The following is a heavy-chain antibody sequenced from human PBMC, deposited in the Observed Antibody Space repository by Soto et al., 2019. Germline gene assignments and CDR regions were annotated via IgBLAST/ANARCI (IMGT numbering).Heavy chain of an antibody. V-gene: IGHV4-30-2*01. CDR1: GGSLTSGTYS. CDR3: ARGREFDS. Sequence: QVQLRESGSRLVRPSQTLSLTCAVSGGSLTSGTYSWNWIRQPPGKGLEWIGYIFPSGTTYYNPSLKSRVSISIDVSKNQLSLNLRSLTAADTAVYYCARGREFDSWGQGTLVTVSS. J-gene: IGHJ4*02. CDR2: IFPSGTT.